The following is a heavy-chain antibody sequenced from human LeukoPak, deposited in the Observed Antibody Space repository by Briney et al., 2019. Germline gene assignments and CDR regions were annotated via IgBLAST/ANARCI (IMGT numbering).Heavy chain of an antibody. CDR1: GYTFTSYG. J-gene: IGHJ4*02. CDR3: AREFRYSSSWPYYFDY. Sequence: ASVKVYCKASGYTFTSYGISWVRQAPGQGLEWMGWISAYNGNTNYAQKLQGRVTMTTDTSTSTAYMELRSLRSDDTAVYYCAREFRYSSSWPYYFDYWGQGTLVTVSS. V-gene: IGHV1-18*01. D-gene: IGHD6-13*01. CDR2: ISAYNGNT.